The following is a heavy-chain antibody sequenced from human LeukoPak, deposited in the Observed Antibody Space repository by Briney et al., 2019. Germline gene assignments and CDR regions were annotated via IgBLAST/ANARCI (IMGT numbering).Heavy chain of an antibody. Sequence: GGSLRLSCAASGFTFSDYYMNWIRQAPGKGLEWVSYISNSGTIISYADSVKGRFTISRDNTKNSLYLQMNSLRAEDTAVYYCAGGATEAFDIWGQGTMVTVSS. D-gene: IGHD1-26*01. CDR3: AGGATEAFDI. J-gene: IGHJ3*02. CDR1: GFTFSDYY. V-gene: IGHV3-11*04. CDR2: ISNSGTII.